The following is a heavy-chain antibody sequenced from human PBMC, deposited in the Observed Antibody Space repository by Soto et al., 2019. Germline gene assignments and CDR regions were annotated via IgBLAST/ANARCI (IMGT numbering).Heavy chain of an antibody. CDR2: IDTRGGST. J-gene: IGHJ3*02. V-gene: IGHV1-46*01. D-gene: IGHD3-10*01. Sequence: QAQLVQSGAEVKKPGASANISCKASGYTFTRYNIHWVRQAPGQGLEWIGIIDTRGGSTDYTQRFQGRGSMTRDTSTGTVYMHLSSLGSEDTAIYYCARDLPRDLVRGSFDIWGQGTMVTVSS. CDR1: GYTFTRYN. CDR3: ARDLPRDLVRGSFDI.